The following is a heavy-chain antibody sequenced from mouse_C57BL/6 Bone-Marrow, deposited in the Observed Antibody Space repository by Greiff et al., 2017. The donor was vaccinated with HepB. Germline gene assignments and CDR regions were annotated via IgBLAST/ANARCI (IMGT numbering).Heavy chain of an antibody. J-gene: IGHJ4*01. Sequence: GGGLVQPKGSLKLSCAASGFSFNTYAMNWVGQAPGKGLEWVARIRSKSNNYATYYADSVKDRFTISRDDSESMLYLQMNNLKTEDTAMYYCVRAYYSNYVSAMDYWGQGTSVTVSS. CDR1: GFSFNTYA. CDR2: IRSKSNNYAT. D-gene: IGHD2-5*01. CDR3: VRAYYSNYVSAMDY. V-gene: IGHV10-1*01.